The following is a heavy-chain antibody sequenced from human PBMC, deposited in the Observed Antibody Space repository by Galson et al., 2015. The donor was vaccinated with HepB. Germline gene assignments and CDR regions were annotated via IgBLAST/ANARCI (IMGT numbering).Heavy chain of an antibody. J-gene: IGHJ4*02. CDR2: IRGKPNNYAT. CDR3: STLGGYCSITTCSTD. D-gene: IGHD2-2*01. V-gene: IGHV3-73*01. Sequence: SLRLSCAASGFTFSGSAMHWVRQASGKGLEWVGRIRGKPNNYATEYAASVKGRFTISRDDLKNTAYLQMNSLKTEDTAVYYCSTLGGYCSITTCSTDWGQGTLVTVSS. CDR1: GFTFSGSA.